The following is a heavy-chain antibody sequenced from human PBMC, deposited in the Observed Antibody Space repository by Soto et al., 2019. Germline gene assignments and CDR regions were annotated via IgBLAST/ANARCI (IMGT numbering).Heavy chain of an antibody. Sequence: QVQLVQSGAEVKKPGSSVKVSCKAPGGTFSNYAISWVRQAPGQGLEWMGRIIPLLGITNYAQKCQGRVTITADILTGTSYRELSSLRSEDTAVYYCASLPRGYCTTSSCFGYFAYWGQGTQVTVSS. CDR2: IIPLLGIT. J-gene: IGHJ4*02. CDR3: ASLPRGYCTTSSCFGYFAY. V-gene: IGHV1-69*02. D-gene: IGHD2-2*01. CDR1: GGTFSNYA.